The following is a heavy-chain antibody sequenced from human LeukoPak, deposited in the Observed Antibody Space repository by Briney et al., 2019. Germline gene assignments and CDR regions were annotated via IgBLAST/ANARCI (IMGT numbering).Heavy chain of an antibody. V-gene: IGHV1-18*01. J-gene: IGHJ4*02. Sequence: ASVKVSCKASGYTFTSYGISWVRQAPGQGLEWTGWISAYNGNTNYAQKLQGRVTMSTDTSTSTAHMELRSLRSDDTAVYYRARAYVWGSYLDYWGQGTLVTVSS. CDR1: GYTFTSYG. CDR2: ISAYNGNT. D-gene: IGHD3-16*02. CDR3: ARAYVWGSYLDY.